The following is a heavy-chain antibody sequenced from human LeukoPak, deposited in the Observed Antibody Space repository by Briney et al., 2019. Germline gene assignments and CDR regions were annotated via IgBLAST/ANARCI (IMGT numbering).Heavy chain of an antibody. CDR2: INPNSGDT. J-gene: IGHJ4*02. CDR1: GYSFSGHY. CDR3: ARDRDITIFGVVLMVFDY. D-gene: IGHD3-3*01. V-gene: IGHV1-2*02. Sequence: ASVKVSCKASGYSFSGHYIHWVRQAPGQGLEWMGWINPNSGDTKYAQEFQGRVTMTRDTSNITAYMELGRLRSDDTAMYYCARDRDITIFGVVLMVFDYWGQGTLVTVSS.